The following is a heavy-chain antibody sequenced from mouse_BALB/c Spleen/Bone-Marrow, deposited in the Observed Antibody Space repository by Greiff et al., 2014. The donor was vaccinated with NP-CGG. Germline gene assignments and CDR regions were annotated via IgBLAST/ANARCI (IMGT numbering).Heavy chain of an antibody. J-gene: IGHJ2*01. CDR1: GFNIKDTY. Sequence: VQLQQSGAELVKPGASVKLSCTASGFNIKDTYMHWGKQRPEQGLEWIGRIDPANGNTKYDPKFPGKATITADTSSNTAYLQLSSLTSEDTAVYYCARYRLGTYFDYWGQGTTLTVSS. CDR3: ARYRLGTYFDY. CDR2: IDPANGNT. V-gene: IGHV14-3*02. D-gene: IGHD2-14*01.